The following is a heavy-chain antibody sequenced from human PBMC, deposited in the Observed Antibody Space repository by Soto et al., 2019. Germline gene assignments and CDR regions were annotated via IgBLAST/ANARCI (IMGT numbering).Heavy chain of an antibody. CDR1: GFTFSSYG. CDR2: IWYDGSNK. D-gene: IGHD3-10*01. V-gene: IGHV3-33*01. CDR3: ARDQTYYYGSGSYFDYYYGMDV. Sequence: QVQLVESGGGVVQPGRSLRLSCAASGFTFSSYGMHWVRQAPGKGLEWVAVIWYDGSNKYYADSVKGRFTISRDNSKKTLYLQMNSLRAEGTAVYYCARDQTYYYGSGSYFDYYYGMDVWGQGTTVTVSS. J-gene: IGHJ6*02.